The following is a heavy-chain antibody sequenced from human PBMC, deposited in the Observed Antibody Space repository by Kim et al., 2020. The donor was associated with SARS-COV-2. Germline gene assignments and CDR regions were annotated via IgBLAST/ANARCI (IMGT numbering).Heavy chain of an antibody. CDR3: ARGITAGVDY. CDR2: T. J-gene: IGHJ4*02. Sequence: TGYAQKFQGRVTMTRDTSINPAYMELSSLRSEDTAVYYCARGITAGVDYWGQGTLVTVSS. D-gene: IGHD1-20*01. V-gene: IGHV1-8*01.